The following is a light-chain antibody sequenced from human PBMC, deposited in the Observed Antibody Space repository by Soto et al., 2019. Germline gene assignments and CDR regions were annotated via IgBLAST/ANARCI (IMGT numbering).Light chain of an antibody. Sequence: DIVLTQSPLSLPVTPGEPASISCRSSQSLLHSNGYNFLDWYLQKPGQSPQLLIYLGSTRASGVPDRFSGSGSGTDFTLKISRVEAEDVAVYYCMQALQTPRTFGQGTKVEIK. V-gene: IGKV2-28*01. CDR2: LGS. J-gene: IGKJ1*01. CDR3: MQALQTPRT. CDR1: QSLLHSNGYNF.